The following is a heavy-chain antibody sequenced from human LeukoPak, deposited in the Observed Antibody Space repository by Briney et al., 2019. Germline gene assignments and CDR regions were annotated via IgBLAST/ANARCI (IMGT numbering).Heavy chain of an antibody. CDR3: ARYHTALPDY. CDR1: GFTFSGYA. J-gene: IGHJ4*02. Sequence: PGGSLRLSCAAAGFTFSGYAMNWVRQAPGKGLEWVSGISGRGDNTYYADSVKGRFTISRDNSKNTLYLQMNSLRAEDTAVYYCARYHTALPDYWGQGTLVTVSS. CDR2: ISGRGDNT. D-gene: IGHD5-18*01. V-gene: IGHV3-23*01.